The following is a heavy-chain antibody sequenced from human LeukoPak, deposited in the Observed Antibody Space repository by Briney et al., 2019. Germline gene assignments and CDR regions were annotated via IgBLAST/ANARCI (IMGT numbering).Heavy chain of an antibody. CDR1: GFTFSSYA. V-gene: IGHV3-23*01. Sequence: PGGSLRLSCAASGFTFSSYAMSWVRQAPGKGLEWVSGITGSGGRTYYADSVKGRFTISRDNSKNTLHLQMNSLRAEDTAVYYCAKYSGSGYYYAYFDYWGQGTLVTVSS. D-gene: IGHD3-22*01. CDR2: ITGSGGRT. J-gene: IGHJ4*02. CDR3: AKYSGSGYYYAYFDY.